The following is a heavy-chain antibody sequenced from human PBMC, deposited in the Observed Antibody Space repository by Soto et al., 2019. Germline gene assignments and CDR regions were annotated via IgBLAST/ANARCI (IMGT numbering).Heavy chain of an antibody. CDR3: ARDGMTTELFWFDP. CDR2: MNAGNGNT. CDR1: AYTFTSYA. Sequence: ASVKVSCKASAYTFTSYAMHWVRQAPGQRLEWMGWMNAGNGNTKYSQKFQGRVTITRDTSASTAYLELSSLRSEDMAVYYCARDGMTTELFWFDPWGQGTLVNVSS. J-gene: IGHJ5*02. D-gene: IGHD4-17*01. V-gene: IGHV1-3*01.